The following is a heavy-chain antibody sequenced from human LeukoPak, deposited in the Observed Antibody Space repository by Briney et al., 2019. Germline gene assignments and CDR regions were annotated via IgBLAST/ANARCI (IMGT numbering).Heavy chain of an antibody. J-gene: IGHJ4*02. Sequence: GGSLRLSCAASGFTFSSFEMHWVRQAPGKGVEWISYITGGGTIVYYADSVKGRFTISRDNSRNTLYLQMNSLRPEDTAVYYCARNDYDTYYFDYWGQGTLVTVSS. D-gene: IGHD4-17*01. CDR1: GFTFSSFE. CDR2: ITGGGTIV. CDR3: ARNDYDTYYFDY. V-gene: IGHV3-48*03.